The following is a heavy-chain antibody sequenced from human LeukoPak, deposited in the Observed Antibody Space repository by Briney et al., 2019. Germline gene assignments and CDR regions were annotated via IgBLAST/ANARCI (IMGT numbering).Heavy chain of an antibody. Sequence: NPSETLSLTCTVSGGSISSYYWSWIRQPPGKGLEWIGYSYYSGSINYNPSLKSRVTISVDTPKNQFSLKLSSVTAADTAVYYCARSPTYYYDSSGYYYPTYFDYWGQGTLVTVSS. CDR2: SYYSGSI. V-gene: IGHV4-59*01. CDR3: ARSPTYYYDSSGYYYPTYFDY. CDR1: GGSISSYY. D-gene: IGHD3-22*01. J-gene: IGHJ4*02.